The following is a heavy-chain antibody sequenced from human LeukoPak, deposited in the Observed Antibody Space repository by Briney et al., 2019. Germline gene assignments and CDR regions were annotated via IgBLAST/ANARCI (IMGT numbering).Heavy chain of an antibody. Sequence: GSLRLSFTASGFPFCDYAMSWVRQAPGKGLEWVGFIRNQAHGGTAYYAASVKGRFRISRDDSNSIAYLHMDSLQAEDTALYYCFTPTYYYDASGYSLYSGMDVWGQGTTVTVSS. V-gene: IGHV3-49*04. CDR3: FTPTYYYDASGYSLYSGMDV. J-gene: IGHJ6*02. D-gene: IGHD3-22*01. CDR2: IRNQAHGGTA. CDR1: GFPFCDYA.